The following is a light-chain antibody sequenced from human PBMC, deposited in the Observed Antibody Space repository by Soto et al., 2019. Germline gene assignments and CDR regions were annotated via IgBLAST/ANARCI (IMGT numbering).Light chain of an antibody. J-gene: IGKJ2*01. CDR1: QSISSPY. V-gene: IGKV3-20*01. CDR3: KQYFCSLYT. CDR2: AAS. Sequence: SVLTQSPGTLSLSPGEGATLSCRTSQSISSPYLAWYQQRPGQAPRLLIYAASSRATGIPDRFSGSGSGTDFTLTISRLEPEDFSVYYCKQYFCSLYTFGQGTKLEIK.